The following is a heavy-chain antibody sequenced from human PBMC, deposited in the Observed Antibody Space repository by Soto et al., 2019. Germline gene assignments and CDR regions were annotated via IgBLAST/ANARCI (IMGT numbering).Heavy chain of an antibody. J-gene: IGHJ4*02. CDR3: ARGIVVAGPIEYFDY. V-gene: IGHV4-61*08. D-gene: IGHD6-19*01. Sequence: SETLSLTCTVSGGSVSSGGYYWAWIRQPPGKGLEWIGYIYYSGSTNYNPSLKSRVTISVDTSKNQFSLTLISVNAADTAVYYCARGIVVAGPIEYFDYWGQGTLVTVSS. CDR1: GGSVSSGGYY. CDR2: IYYSGST.